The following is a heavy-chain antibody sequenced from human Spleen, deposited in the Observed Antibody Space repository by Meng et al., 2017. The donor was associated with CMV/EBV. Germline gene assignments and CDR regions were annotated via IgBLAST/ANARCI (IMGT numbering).Heavy chain of an antibody. Sequence: SYYWSWIRQPRGKGLEWIGYIYYSGSTNYNPSLKSRVTISVDTSKNQFSLKLSSVTAADTAVYYCARSGAPFYCSSTSCYKLAWFDPWGQGTLVTVSS. CDR3: ARSGAPFYCSSTSCYKLAWFDP. CDR1: SYY. D-gene: IGHD2-2*02. CDR2: IYYSGST. V-gene: IGHV4-59*01. J-gene: IGHJ5*02.